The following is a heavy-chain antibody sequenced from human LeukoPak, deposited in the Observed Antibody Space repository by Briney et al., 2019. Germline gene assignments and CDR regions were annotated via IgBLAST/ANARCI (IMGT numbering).Heavy chain of an antibody. CDR3: ARDLSQYCSSTSCIQGFDY. CDR2: IWYDGSNK. V-gene: IGHV3-33*01. J-gene: IGHJ4*02. Sequence: GGSLRLSCAASGFTFSSYGMHWVRQAPGKGLEWVAVIWYDGSNKYYADSVKGRFTISRDNSKNTLYLQMNSLRAEDTAVYYCARDLSQYCSSTSCIQGFDYWGQGTLVTVSS. CDR1: GFTFSSYG. D-gene: IGHD2-2*01.